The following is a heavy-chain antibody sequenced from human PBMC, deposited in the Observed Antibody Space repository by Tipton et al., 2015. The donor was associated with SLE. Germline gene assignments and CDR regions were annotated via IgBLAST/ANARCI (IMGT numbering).Heavy chain of an antibody. CDR2: VSTTGNN. CDR1: GGSFCTYY. D-gene: IGHD5/OR15-5a*01. CDR3: ARDGSVSPLDV. J-gene: IGHJ3*01. V-gene: IGHV4-4*07. Sequence: TLSLTCAVSGGSFCTYYWSWMRLPAGEGLEWFGGVSTTGNNNNNPSLKSRVTMSVDTSKNQVSLKLASVTAADTAVYYCARDGSVSPLDVWGQGTSVVVSS.